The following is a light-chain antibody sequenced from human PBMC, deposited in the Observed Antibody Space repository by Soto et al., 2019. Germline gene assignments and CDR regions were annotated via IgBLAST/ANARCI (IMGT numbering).Light chain of an antibody. V-gene: IGKV1-39*01. CDR1: QSISSY. CDR2: AAS. J-gene: IGKJ4*02. CDR3: QQSYGIPLT. Sequence: DIQMTQSPSSLSASVGDRVTITCRASQSISSYLNWYQQKPGKAPKPLIYAASSLQGGVPSRFSGSGSGTDFTLTISSLQPEDFATYYCQQSYGIPLTFGGGTKVEIK.